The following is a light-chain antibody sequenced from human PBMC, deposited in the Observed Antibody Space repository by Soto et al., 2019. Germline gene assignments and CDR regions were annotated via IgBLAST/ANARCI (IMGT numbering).Light chain of an antibody. CDR3: KYYDGRQSCSV. CDR2: GNS. Sequence: QSVLTQPPSVSGAPGQRVTISCTGSSSNIGAGYDVHWYQQLPGTAPKLLIYGNSNRPSGVPDRFSGSKSGTSASLAITGPQAEEEADYYCKYYDGRQSCSVCGTGTKSPS. V-gene: IGLV1-40*01. CDR1: SSNIGAGYD. J-gene: IGLJ1*01.